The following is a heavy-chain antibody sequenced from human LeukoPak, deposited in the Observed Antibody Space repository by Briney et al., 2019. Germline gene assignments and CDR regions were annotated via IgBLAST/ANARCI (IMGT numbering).Heavy chain of an antibody. CDR1: GFIFSTYA. J-gene: IGHJ4*02. CDR2: IRSDGSNE. CDR3: AKDQKNYYDNTGLDY. Sequence: GGSLRLSCAASGFIFSTYAMHWVRQAPGKGLEWVAFIRSDGSNEYYADSVKGRFTISRDNSKNTLYLQMNSLRAEDTALYYCAKDQKNYYDNTGLDYWGQGTLVTVST. V-gene: IGHV3-30*02. D-gene: IGHD3-22*01.